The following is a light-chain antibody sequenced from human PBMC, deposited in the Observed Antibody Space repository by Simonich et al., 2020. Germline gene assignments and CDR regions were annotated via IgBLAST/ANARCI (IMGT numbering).Light chain of an antibody. V-gene: IGLV3-1*01. CDR3: QAWDSSTVV. CDR1: KLGDKY. CDR2: QDS. Sequence: SYELTRPPSVSVSPGQTASITCSGDKLGDKYACWYQQKPGQSPGLVIYQDSQRPSGIPERFSGSNSGNTATLTISGTQAMDEADYYCQAWDSSTVVFGGGTKLTVL. J-gene: IGLJ2*01.